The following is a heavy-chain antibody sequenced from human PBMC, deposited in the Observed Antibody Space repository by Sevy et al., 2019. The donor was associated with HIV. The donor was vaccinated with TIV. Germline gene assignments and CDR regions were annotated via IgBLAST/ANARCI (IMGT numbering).Heavy chain of an antibody. CDR2: ISGSGSRT. D-gene: IGHD3-22*01. CDR1: GFSFDSYG. V-gene: IGHV3-23*01. Sequence: GGSLRLSCAVSGFSFDSYGMTWVRQAPGKGLEWVSGISGSGSRTYYADSVKGRFIISRDNSKNTLDLQMNSLRSEDTAINYFGKGGGGHYDPDEIGYYFYYYNMDVWGKGTTVTVSS. CDR3: GKGGGGHYDPDEIGYYFYYYNMDV. J-gene: IGHJ6*03.